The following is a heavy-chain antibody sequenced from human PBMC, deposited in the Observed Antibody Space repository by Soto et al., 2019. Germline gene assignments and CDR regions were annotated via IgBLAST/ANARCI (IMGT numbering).Heavy chain of an antibody. CDR3: AKSATYCGGDYYPPYFDY. Sequence: EVQLLESGGGLVQPGGSLRLSCAASGFTFSSYAMSWVRQAPGKGLEWVSAISGSGGSTYYADSVKGRFTISRDNSKNTPYLQMNSLRAEDPAVYYCAKSATYCGGDYYPPYFDYWGQGTLVTVSS. J-gene: IGHJ4*02. D-gene: IGHD2-21*01. CDR1: GFTFSSYA. CDR2: ISGSGGST. V-gene: IGHV3-23*01.